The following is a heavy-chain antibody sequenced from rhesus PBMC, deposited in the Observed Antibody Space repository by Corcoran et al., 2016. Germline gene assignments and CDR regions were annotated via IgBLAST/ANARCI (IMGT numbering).Heavy chain of an antibody. J-gene: IGHJ4*01. Sequence: QVQLQESGPGLVKPSETLSLTCAVSGGSISDDYYWSWLRQPPGKGLEWIGDIYVTGGGTKYNPALKELVTISIDTSKKQSSLKRSSVTAADTAVYYWASRGMTTGSVDYWGQGVLVTVSS. CDR3: ASRGMTTGSVDY. CDR1: GGSISDDYY. CDR2: IYVTGGGT. D-gene: IGHD1-32*01. V-gene: IGHV4-106*01.